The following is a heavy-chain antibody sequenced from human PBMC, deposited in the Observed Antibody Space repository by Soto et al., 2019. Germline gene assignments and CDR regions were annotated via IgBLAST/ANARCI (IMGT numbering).Heavy chain of an antibody. D-gene: IGHD5-18*01. V-gene: IGHV1-69*06. Sequence: SVKVSCKASGGTFSNYALTWVRQAPGQGLEWMGGIIPLSGTPNYAQKFQGRVAITADKSTTTVYMELSGLRSEDTAVYYCTRGIQLWSWGQGTLVTVSS. CDR1: GGTFSNYA. CDR2: IIPLSGTP. J-gene: IGHJ5*02. CDR3: TRGIQLWS.